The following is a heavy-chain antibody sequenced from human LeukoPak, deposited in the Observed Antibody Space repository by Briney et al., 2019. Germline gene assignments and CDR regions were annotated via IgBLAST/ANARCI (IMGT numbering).Heavy chain of an antibody. Sequence: GGSLRLSCAASGFTFSSYSMNWVRQAPGKGREWVAFIRYDGSNKYYVDSVKGRFTISRDNSKNTLYLQMNSLRAEHTAVYYCATGRVDYGDYGVVKHWGQGTLVTVSS. CDR3: ATGRVDYGDYGVVKH. J-gene: IGHJ1*01. CDR2: IRYDGSNK. CDR1: GFTFSSYS. D-gene: IGHD4-17*01. V-gene: IGHV3-30*02.